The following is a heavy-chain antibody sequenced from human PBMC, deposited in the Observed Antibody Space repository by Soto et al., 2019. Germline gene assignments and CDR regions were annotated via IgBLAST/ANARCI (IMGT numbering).Heavy chain of an antibody. J-gene: IGHJ3*02. CDR3: ARDEAYCGGDCYPRGAFDI. CDR2: IIPIFGTA. CDR1: GGTFSSYA. Sequence: ASVKVSCKASGGTFSSYAIGWVRQAPGQGLEWMGGIIPIFGTANYAQKFQGRVTITADESTSTAYMELSSLRSEDTAVYYCARDEAYCGGDCYPRGAFDIWGQGTMVTVSS. V-gene: IGHV1-69*13. D-gene: IGHD2-21*02.